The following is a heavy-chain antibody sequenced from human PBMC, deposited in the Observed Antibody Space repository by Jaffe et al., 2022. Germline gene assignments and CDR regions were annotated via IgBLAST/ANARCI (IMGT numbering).Heavy chain of an antibody. CDR2: ISGSGGST. J-gene: IGHJ3*02. Sequence: EVQLLESGGGLVQPGGSLRLSCAASGFTFSSYAMSWVRQAPGKGLEWVSAISGSGGSTYYADSVKGRFTISRDNSKNTLYLQMNSLRAEDTAVYYCAKSNHWQQLALGGAFDIWGQGTMVTVSS. CDR1: GFTFSSYA. D-gene: IGHD6-13*01. V-gene: IGHV3-23*01. CDR3: AKSNHWQQLALGGAFDI.